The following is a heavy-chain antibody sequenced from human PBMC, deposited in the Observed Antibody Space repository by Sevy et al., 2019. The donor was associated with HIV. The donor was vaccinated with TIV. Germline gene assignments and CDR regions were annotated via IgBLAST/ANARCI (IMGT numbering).Heavy chain of an antibody. CDR1: GFTFSSYG. CDR3: AKDPSQADNFWSGYYIYDYYYGMDV. V-gene: IGHV3-30*18. D-gene: IGHD3-3*01. CDR2: ISYDGSNK. J-gene: IGHJ6*02. Sequence: GGSLRLSCAASGFTFSSYGMHWVRQAPGKGLEWLAVISYDGSNKYYADSVKGRFTISRDNSKNTLYLQMNSLRAEDTAVYYCAKDPSQADNFWSGYYIYDYYYGMDVWGQGTTVTVSS.